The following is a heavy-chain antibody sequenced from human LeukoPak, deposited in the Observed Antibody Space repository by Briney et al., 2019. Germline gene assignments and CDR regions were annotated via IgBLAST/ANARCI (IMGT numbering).Heavy chain of an antibody. J-gene: IGHJ4*02. CDR1: GFTFSIYA. CDR3: AKELVVVAATPNY. D-gene: IGHD2-15*01. Sequence: PGGSLRLSCAASGFTFSIYAMSWVRQAPGKGLEGVSAITSSGSNTYYADPVKGRFTISRDNPKNTLYLQMNSLRAEDTAIYYCAKELVVVAATPNYWGQGTLVTVSS. CDR2: ITSSGSNT. V-gene: IGHV3-23*01.